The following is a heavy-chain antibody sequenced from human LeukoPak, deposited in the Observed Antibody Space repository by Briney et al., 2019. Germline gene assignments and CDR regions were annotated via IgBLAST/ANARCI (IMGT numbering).Heavy chain of an antibody. J-gene: IGHJ3*02. CDR3: ATPEGQRAFDI. Sequence: GGSLRLSXAASGFTFSSYSMNWVRQAPGKGLEWVSSISSSSSYIYYADSVKGRFTISRDNAKNSLYLQMNSLRAEDTAVYYCATPEGQRAFDIWGQGTMVTVSS. D-gene: IGHD6-25*01. V-gene: IGHV3-21*01. CDR1: GFTFSSYS. CDR2: ISSSSSYI.